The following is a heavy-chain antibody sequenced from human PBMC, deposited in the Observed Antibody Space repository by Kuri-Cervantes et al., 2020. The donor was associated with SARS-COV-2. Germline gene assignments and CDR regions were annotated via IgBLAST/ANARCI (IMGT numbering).Heavy chain of an antibody. CDR3: TRGTLLGDTYYLDF. Sequence: GESLKISCTVSGFTFGDYAMNWVRQAPGKGLEWVGFIRSEVYGGTTEFAASVKGRFTISRDDSRGIAYLQLNSLKSEDTAVHFCTRGTLLGDTYYLDFWGQGTPVTVSS. CDR2: IRSEVYGGTT. CDR1: GFTFGDYA. D-gene: IGHD2/OR15-2a*01. J-gene: IGHJ4*02. V-gene: IGHV3-49*04.